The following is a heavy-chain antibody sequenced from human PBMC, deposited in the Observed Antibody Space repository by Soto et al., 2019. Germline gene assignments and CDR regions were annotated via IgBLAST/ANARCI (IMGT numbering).Heavy chain of an antibody. CDR1: GFSVSARGVG. D-gene: IGHD3-16*01. Sequence: QITLKESGPTLVKPTQTLTLTCTVSGFSVSARGVGVGWIRQPPGKALEWLGIIYWNDDKRYSPSLKSRLTIIKDTSKNQVVLTLTNMDPVDTGTYYCAHSPWGAAPDYWGQGTPVTFSS. CDR3: AHSPWGAAPDY. V-gene: IGHV2-5*01. J-gene: IGHJ4*02. CDR2: IYWNDDK.